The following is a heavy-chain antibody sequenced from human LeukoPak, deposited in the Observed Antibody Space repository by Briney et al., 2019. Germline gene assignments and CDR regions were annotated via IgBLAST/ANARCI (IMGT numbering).Heavy chain of an antibody. CDR1: GYSFSSYS. Sequence: GASVKVSCKASGYSFSSYSISWVRQAPGQGLEWMEWISAYNGNTNYAQKLQGRVTMTTDTSTSTAYMELRSLTSDDTAVYFFLRQQPAYDILTGLVSLDVWGKGTTVTVSS. CDR2: ISAYNGNT. V-gene: IGHV1-18*01. CDR3: LRQQPAYDILTGLVSLDV. D-gene: IGHD3-9*01. J-gene: IGHJ6*04.